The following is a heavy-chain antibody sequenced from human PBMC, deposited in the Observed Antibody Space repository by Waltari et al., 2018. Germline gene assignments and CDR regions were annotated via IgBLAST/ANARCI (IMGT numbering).Heavy chain of an antibody. Sequence: QVQLQESGPGLVQPSETLSLTCTVSGGSISNYYWSWIRQPPGKGLEWIGHIYYSGSADYSPSLKSQVTILVDTSKNQFSLMLNSVTAADTAMYYCARADYAGDFNYWGQGALVTVSS. CDR3: ARADYAGDFNY. CDR2: IYYSGSA. CDR1: GGSISNYY. V-gene: IGHV4-59*01. D-gene: IGHD2-2*01. J-gene: IGHJ4*02.